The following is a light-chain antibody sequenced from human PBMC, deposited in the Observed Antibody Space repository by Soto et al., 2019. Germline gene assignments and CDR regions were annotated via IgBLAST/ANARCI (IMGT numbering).Light chain of an antibody. V-gene: IGKV1-5*01. CDR3: QQYNSYSPA. Sequence: IQITQTPSTLCAPVAGRGTITFRASQSISSWLDWYQQRTGKAHKLPTHDASSLKSGVPSRFSGSGSGTEFTLTISTLQPDDFATYYCQQYNSYSPAFGQGTRWIS. CDR2: DAS. J-gene: IGKJ1*01. CDR1: QSISSW.